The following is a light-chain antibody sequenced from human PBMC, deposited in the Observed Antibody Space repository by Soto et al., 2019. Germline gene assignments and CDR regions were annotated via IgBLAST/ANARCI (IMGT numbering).Light chain of an antibody. J-gene: IGKJ5*01. CDR3: QQSYTTPIT. CDR2: AAS. CDR1: QTISSH. Sequence: DIRMTQSPSSLSASVGDRVIITCRASQTISSHLNWYQQKPGKAPNLLVYAASSLQSGVPSRFTGSGSGTDFTLTISSLQPEDFATYFCQQSYTTPITFGQGTRLEIK. V-gene: IGKV1-39*01.